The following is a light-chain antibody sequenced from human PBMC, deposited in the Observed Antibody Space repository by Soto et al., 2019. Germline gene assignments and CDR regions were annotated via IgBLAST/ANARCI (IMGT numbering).Light chain of an antibody. CDR3: QSYDNRLGAWV. CDR2: DDN. J-gene: IGLJ3*02. V-gene: IGLV1-51*01. CDR1: HSNIGKNF. Sequence: QSVLTQPPSVSAAPGQKVIISCSGSHSNIGKNFLSWYQQFPGTAPKLLIYDDNQRPSEIPDRFSGSKSGTSASLAITGLQAEDEADYYCQSYDNRLGAWVFGGGTKLTVL.